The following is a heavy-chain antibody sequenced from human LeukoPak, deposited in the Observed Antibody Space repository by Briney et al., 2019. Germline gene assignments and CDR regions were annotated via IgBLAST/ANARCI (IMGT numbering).Heavy chain of an antibody. CDR2: INPSGGST. D-gene: IGHD6-13*01. V-gene: IGHV1-46*01. CDR3: ARGTLVAYSSSWYWFDP. CDR1: GYTFTSYY. J-gene: IGHJ5*02. Sequence: GASVKVSCKASGYTFTSYYMHWVRQAPGQGLEWMGIINPSGGSTSYAQKFQGRVTMTRDTSTSTAYMELSSLRSEDTAVYYCARGTLVAYSSSWYWFDPWGQGTLVTVSS.